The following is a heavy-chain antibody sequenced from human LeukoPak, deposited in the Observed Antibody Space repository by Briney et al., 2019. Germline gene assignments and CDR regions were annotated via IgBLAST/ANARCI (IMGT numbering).Heavy chain of an antibody. CDR1: GGSISSSSYY. CDR2: IYYSGST. Sequence: SETLSLTCTVSGGSISSSSYYWAWIRQPPGKGLEWIGNIYYSGSTYYNPSLNSRVTISVDTSKNQVSLKLRSVTAADTAVYYCVRGPYGSSISNWFDPWGQGLLVTVSS. CDR3: VRGPYGSSISNWFDP. J-gene: IGHJ5*02. D-gene: IGHD3-10*01. V-gene: IGHV4-39*01.